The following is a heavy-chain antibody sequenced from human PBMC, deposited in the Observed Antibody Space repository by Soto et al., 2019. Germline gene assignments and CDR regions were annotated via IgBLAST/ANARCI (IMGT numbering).Heavy chain of an antibody. CDR2: LSGGGSTT. CDR3: AKGPEYDILTGCDY. Sequence: EVQLLESGGGFVQPGESLRLSCAASGFTFSLSAMSWVRQAPGRGLDWVSSLSGGGSTTDYADSVKGQLTISRDNSKNTVHMQMNSLRAEDTAVYYCAKGPEYDILTGCDYWGQGALVTVSS. V-gene: IGHV3-23*01. D-gene: IGHD3-9*01. J-gene: IGHJ4*02. CDR1: GFTFSLSA.